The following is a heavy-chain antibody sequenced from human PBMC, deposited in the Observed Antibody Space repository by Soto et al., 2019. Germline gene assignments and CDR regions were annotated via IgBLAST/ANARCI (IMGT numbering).Heavy chain of an antibody. J-gene: IGHJ4*02. CDR3: ARNYGHDCGGGDCYFYF. CDR2: TIPLFGTP. CDR1: GGTFSRYA. Sequence: QVQLVQSGAEVKKPGSSVRVSCKASGGTFSRYAINWVRQAPGHGLEWMGGTIPLFGTPNCAQKFRGRVTITADESASTAHMELRSLTSDDTAVYYCARNYGHDCGGGDCYFYFWGQGTLVTVSS. D-gene: IGHD5-12*01. V-gene: IGHV1-69*01.